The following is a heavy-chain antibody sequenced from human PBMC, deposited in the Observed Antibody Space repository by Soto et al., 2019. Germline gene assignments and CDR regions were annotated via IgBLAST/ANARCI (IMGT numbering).Heavy chain of an antibody. J-gene: IGHJ5*02. V-gene: IGHV1-69*01. CDR3: ARVKLMVYAIGPYCWFDP. Sequence: VQLVQSGAEVKKPGSSVQVSCKDAGCTFSSYAISWVRQAPGQGLEWMGVVIPIFGTANYAQTFQGRVTITADESTSTAYRELSSLRSEDTAVYYCARVKLMVYAIGPYCWFDPWGQGTLVTVSS. CDR2: VIPIFGTA. D-gene: IGHD2-8*01. CDR1: GCTFSSYA.